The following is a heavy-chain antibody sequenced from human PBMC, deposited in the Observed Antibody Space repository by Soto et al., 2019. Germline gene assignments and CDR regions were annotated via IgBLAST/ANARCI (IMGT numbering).Heavy chain of an antibody. D-gene: IGHD2-15*01. CDR3: ARSPRRVDGKWYLDY. V-gene: IGHV4-4*02. Sequence: QVQLQESGPGLVEPSGTLSLTCGVSGDSFSSSNWWTWVRQPPGKGLEWIGDILHTGHTDYSPSLRSRLTISIDSSKKEFSLTLTSVTATHTAVYYCARSPRRVDGKWYLDYWGQGLLVTVSS. CDR1: GDSFSSSNW. J-gene: IGHJ4*02. CDR2: ILHTGHT.